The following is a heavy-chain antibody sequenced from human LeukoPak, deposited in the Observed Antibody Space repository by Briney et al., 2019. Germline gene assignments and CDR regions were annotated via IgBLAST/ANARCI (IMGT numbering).Heavy chain of an antibody. J-gene: IGHJ3*02. V-gene: IGHV4-59*01. CDR1: DGSISNYY. CDR3: ARTDYYDSSVIYYYALDI. Sequence: SETLSLTCSVSDGSISNYYWSWVRQPPGKGLEWIAYIDNSGRTNYNPSLRSRVTISIDTSRNQFSLKMSSVTAADTAVYYCARTDYYDSSVIYYYALDIWGQGTMVTVSS. CDR2: IDNSGRT. D-gene: IGHD3-22*01.